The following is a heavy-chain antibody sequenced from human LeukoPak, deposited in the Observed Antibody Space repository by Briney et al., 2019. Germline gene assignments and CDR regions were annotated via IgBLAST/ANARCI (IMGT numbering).Heavy chain of an antibody. CDR3: ASGEYYYEYYYGMDV. J-gene: IGHJ6*02. Sequence: PSQTLSHTRTVSGGSISSGSYYCRWIRQPAGKGLEWIGRIYTSGSTNYNPSLKTRVTISVDTSKNQFSLKRSSVTAAHTAVYYCASGEYYYEYYYGMDVWGQGSTVTVSS. D-gene: IGHD3-22*01. V-gene: IGHV4-61*02. CDR1: GGSISSGSYY. CDR2: IYTSGST.